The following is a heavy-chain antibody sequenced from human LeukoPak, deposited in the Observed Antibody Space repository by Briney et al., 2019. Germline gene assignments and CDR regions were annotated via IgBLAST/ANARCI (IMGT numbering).Heavy chain of an antibody. CDR1: GGSISSSY. Sequence: PSETLSLTCTVSGGSISSSYWSWIRQPPGKGLEWIGYIYYSGSTNYNPSLKSRVTISVDTSKNQFSLKLSSVTAADTAVYYCARETYDSSGYYYGYDYWGQGTLVTVSS. D-gene: IGHD3-22*01. J-gene: IGHJ4*02. CDR3: ARETYDSSGYYYGYDY. CDR2: IYYSGST. V-gene: IGHV4-59*01.